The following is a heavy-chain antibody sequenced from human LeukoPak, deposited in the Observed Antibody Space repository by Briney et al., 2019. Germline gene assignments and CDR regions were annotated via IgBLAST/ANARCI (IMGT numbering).Heavy chain of an antibody. V-gene: IGHV1-2*02. CDR1: GYTFTGYY. D-gene: IGHD3-10*01. CDR2: INPNTGGR. Sequence: ASVKVSCKASGYTFTGYYIHWVRQAPGQGLEWMGWINPNTGGRDYAQKFRGRVTMTRDTSISTAYMEVSSLRSDDTAVYYCARTQEYGSGSFPFDYWGQGTLVTVSS. CDR3: ARTQEYGSGSFPFDY. J-gene: IGHJ4*02.